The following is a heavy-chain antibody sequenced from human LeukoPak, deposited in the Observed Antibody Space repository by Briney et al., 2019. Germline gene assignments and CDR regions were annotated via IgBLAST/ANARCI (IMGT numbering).Heavy chain of an antibody. J-gene: IGHJ4*02. CDR2: ISSNGGST. CDR1: GFTFSSYA. CDR3: ARDEGFWSGYPYY. V-gene: IGHV3-64*01. Sequence: GGSLRLSCAASGFTFSSYAMHWVRQAPGKGLEYVSAISSNGGSTYYANSVKGRFTISRDNSKNTLYLQMGSLRAEDMAVYYCARDEGFWSGYPYYWGQGTLVTVSS. D-gene: IGHD3-3*01.